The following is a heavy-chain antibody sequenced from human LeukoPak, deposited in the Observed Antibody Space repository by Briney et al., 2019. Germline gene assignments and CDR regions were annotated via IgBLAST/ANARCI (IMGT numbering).Heavy chain of an antibody. D-gene: IGHD3-10*01. CDR3: ARGASYYYGSGSYFVY. J-gene: IGHJ4*02. V-gene: IGHV4-34*01. CDR2: INHSGST. Sequence: SETLSPTCAVYGGSFSGYYWSWIRQPPGKGLEWIGEINHSGSTNYNPSLKSRVTISVDTSKNQFSLKLSSVTAADTAVYYCARGASYYYGSGSYFVYWGQGTLVTVSS. CDR1: GGSFSGYY.